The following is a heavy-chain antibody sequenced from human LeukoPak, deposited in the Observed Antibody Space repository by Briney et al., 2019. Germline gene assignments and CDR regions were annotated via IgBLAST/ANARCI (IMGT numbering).Heavy chain of an antibody. J-gene: IGHJ5*02. V-gene: IGHV1-8*01. CDR3: ARMDGYCSSTSCYIPTNWFDP. CDR1: GYTFTGYD. Sequence: VASVKVSCKASGYTFTGYDINWVRQAPGQGLEWMGWMNPNSGNTGYAQKFQGRVTMTRNTSISTAYMELSSLRSEDTAVYYCARMDGYCSSTSCYIPTNWFDPWGQGTLVTVSS. CDR2: MNPNSGNT. D-gene: IGHD2-2*02.